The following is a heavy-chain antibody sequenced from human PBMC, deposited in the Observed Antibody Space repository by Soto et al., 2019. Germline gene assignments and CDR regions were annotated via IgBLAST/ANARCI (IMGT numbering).Heavy chain of an antibody. V-gene: IGHV1-69*01. CDR3: AWPYDSSDYYGGCMDV. J-gene: IGHJ6*02. D-gene: IGHD3-22*01. CDR2: IIPILGTA. Sequence: QVQLVQSGAEVKKPGSSVKVSCKASGGTFNNNAISWVRQAPGQGLEWLGGIIPILGTANYAQTFRGRVTITADESTSTGYMDLSSLRSEDTAVYYCAWPYDSSDYYGGCMDVWGQGTTVTVSS. CDR1: GGTFNNNA.